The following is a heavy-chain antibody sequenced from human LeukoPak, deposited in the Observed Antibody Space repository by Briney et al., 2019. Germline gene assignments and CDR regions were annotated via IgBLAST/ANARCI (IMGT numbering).Heavy chain of an antibody. CDR3: ARVGSLAYCSGGSCYSDPNWFDP. Sequence: SETLSLTCTVSGGSISSYYWSWIRQPPGKGLEWIGYIYYSGSTNYNPSLKSRVTISVDTSKNQFSLELSSVTAADTAVYYCARVGSLAYCSGGSCYSDPNWFDPWGQGTLVTVSS. CDR2: IYYSGST. D-gene: IGHD2-15*01. J-gene: IGHJ5*02. V-gene: IGHV4-59*01. CDR1: GGSISSYY.